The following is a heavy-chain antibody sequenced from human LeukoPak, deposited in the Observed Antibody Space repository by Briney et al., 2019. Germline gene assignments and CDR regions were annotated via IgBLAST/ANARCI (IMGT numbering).Heavy chain of an antibody. D-gene: IGHD3-9*01. CDR3: TSVIDILTGFYNPYFDY. J-gene: IGHJ4*02. V-gene: IGHV3-74*01. CDR2: INSDGSST. Sequence: GGSLRLSCAASGFTFRNYWMHWVRQAPGKGLVWVSHINSDGSSTDYADSVKGRFTISRDNAKNTLYLQMNSLRAEDTAVYFCTSVIDILTGFYNPYFDYWGQGTLVTVPS. CDR1: GFTFRNYW.